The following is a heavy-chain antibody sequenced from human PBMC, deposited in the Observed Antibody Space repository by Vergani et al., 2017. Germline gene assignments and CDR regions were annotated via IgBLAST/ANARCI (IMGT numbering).Heavy chain of an antibody. D-gene: IGHD6-19*01. CDR3: ARHSTVEWLVKLGWIDP. CDR1: GASIRSSNYY. CDR2: IYYSGST. J-gene: IGHJ5*02. V-gene: IGHV4-39*01. Sequence: QLQLQESGPGLVKPSATLSLTCSVSGASIRSSNYYWGWIRQPPGKGLELIASIYYSGSTYYNPSLKSQVTISVDTSKNQFSRKLGSVTAADTAVYFCARHSTVEWLVKLGWIDPWGKGILVTVSS.